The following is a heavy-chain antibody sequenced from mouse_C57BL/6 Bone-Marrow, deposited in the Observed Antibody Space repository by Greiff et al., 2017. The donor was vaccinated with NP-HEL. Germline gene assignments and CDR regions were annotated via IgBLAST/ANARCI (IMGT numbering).Heavy chain of an antibody. CDR3: ARSTTVVATYGYFEV. CDR2: IDPNSGGT. D-gene: IGHD1-1*01. V-gene: IGHV1-72*01. CDR1: GYTFTSYW. J-gene: IGHJ1*03. Sequence: QVQLQQPGAELVKPGASVKLSCKASGYTFTSYWMHWVKQRPGRGLEWIGRIDPNSGGTKYNEKFKSKATLTVDKPSSTAYMQLSSLTSEDSAVYDCARSTTVVATYGYFEVWGTGTTVTVAS.